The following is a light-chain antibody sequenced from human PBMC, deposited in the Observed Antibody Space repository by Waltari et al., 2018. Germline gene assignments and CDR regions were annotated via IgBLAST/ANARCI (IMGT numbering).Light chain of an antibody. J-gene: IGKJ2*01. Sequence: DIQMTQSPSTLSASVGDRVTITCRASQSMTNWLAWYQQRPGQAPKLLIFRASLLERGVPSRFSGSGHGTEFTLTISGLQPDDFGTYYCQQYDSYEYTFGQGTYLDIK. CDR3: QQYDSYEYT. CDR2: RAS. CDR1: QSMTNW. V-gene: IGKV1-5*03.